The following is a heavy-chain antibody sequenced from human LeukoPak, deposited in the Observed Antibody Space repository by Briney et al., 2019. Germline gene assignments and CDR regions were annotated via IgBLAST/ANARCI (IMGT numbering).Heavy chain of an antibody. CDR3: AREPFWSGYFSNLHFDY. CDR2: ISSSSSTI. Sequence: GGSLRLSCAASGFTFSSYSMNWVRQAPGKGLEWVSYISSSSSTIYYADSVKGRFTISRDNAKNSLYLQMNSLRAEDTAVYYCAREPFWSGYFSNLHFDYWGQGTLVTVSS. D-gene: IGHD3-3*01. V-gene: IGHV3-48*04. J-gene: IGHJ4*02. CDR1: GFTFSSYS.